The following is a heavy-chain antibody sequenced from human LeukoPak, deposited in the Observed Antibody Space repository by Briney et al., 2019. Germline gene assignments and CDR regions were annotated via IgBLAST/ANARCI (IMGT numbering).Heavy chain of an antibody. Sequence: PGGSLRLSCAASGFTFSSYGMHWVRQAPGKGLEWVAVISYDGSNKYYADSVKGRFTISRDNSKNTLYLQMNSLRAEDTAVYYCARDSAAAGTLYFDSWGQGTLVTVSS. J-gene: IGHJ4*02. CDR2: ISYDGSNK. CDR3: ARDSAAAGTLYFDS. V-gene: IGHV3-30*03. CDR1: GFTFSSYG. D-gene: IGHD6-13*01.